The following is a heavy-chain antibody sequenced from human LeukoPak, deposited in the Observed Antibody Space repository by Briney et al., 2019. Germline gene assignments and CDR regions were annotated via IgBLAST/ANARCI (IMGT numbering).Heavy chain of an antibody. D-gene: IGHD3-22*01. CDR3: ARVGYYDSSAYLDY. J-gene: IGHJ4*02. Sequence: GGPLRLSCAASGFTVSSNYMSWVRQAPGKGLEWVSVIYSGGSTYYADSVKGRFTISRDNSKNTLYLQMNSLRAEDTAVYYCARVGYYDSSAYLDYWGQGALVTVSS. CDR1: GFTVSSNY. CDR2: IYSGGST. V-gene: IGHV3-53*01.